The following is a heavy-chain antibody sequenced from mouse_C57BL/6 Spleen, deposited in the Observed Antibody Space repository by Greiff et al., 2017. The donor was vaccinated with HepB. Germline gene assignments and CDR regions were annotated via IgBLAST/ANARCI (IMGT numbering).Heavy chain of an antibody. D-gene: IGHD1-1*01. J-gene: IGHJ2*01. CDR3: ASITTVVVDY. V-gene: IGHV1-59*01. Sequence: QVQLQQPGAELVRPGTSVKLSCKASGYTFTSYWMHWVKQRPGQGLEWIGVIDPSDSYTNYNQKFKGKATLTVDTSSSTAYMQLSSLTSEDSAVYYCASITTVVVDYWGQGTTLTVSS. CDR1: GYTFTSYW. CDR2: IDPSDSYT.